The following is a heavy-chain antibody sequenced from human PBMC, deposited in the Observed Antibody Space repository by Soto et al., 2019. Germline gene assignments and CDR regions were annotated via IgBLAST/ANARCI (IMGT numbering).Heavy chain of an antibody. CDR3: ARETDSTIWGFDY. J-gene: IGHJ4*02. CDR1: GFSFRSYW. CDR2: ITTDGSGT. D-gene: IGHD6-13*01. Sequence: EVHLVESGGGLVQPGGSLRLSCVVSGFSFRSYWMHWVRQAPGKGLVWVSRITTDGSGTSYANSVKGRFTISRDNAKNTLYLQMNSLRAEDTAIYYCARETDSTIWGFDYWGQGILVTVSS. V-gene: IGHV3-74*01.